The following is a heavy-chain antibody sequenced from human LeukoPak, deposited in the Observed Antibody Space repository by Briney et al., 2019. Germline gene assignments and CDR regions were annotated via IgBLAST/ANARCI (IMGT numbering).Heavy chain of an antibody. CDR3: ARTYYDILTGYYGDY. J-gene: IGHJ4*02. Sequence: SETLSLTCTVSGYSISSGYYWGWIRQPPGKGLEWIGSIYHSGSTYYNPSLKSRVTISVDTSKNQSSLKLSSVTAADTAVYYCARTYYDILTGYYGDYWGQGTLVTVSS. CDR2: IYHSGST. CDR1: GYSISSGYY. V-gene: IGHV4-38-2*02. D-gene: IGHD3-9*01.